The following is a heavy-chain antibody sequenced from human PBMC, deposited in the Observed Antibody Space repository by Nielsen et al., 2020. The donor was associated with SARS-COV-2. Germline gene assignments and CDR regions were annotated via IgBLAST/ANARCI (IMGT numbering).Heavy chain of an antibody. V-gene: IGHV1-2*04. CDR1: GYTFTSYY. J-gene: IGHJ6*02. D-gene: IGHD2-15*01. CDR2: INPNSGGT. CDR3: ARVVVAGYGMDV. Sequence: ASVQVSCKASGYTFTSYYMHWVRQAPGQGLEWMGWINPNSGGTNYAQKFQGWVTMTRDTSISTAYMELSRLRSDDTAVYYCARVVVAGYGMDVWGQGTTVTVSS.